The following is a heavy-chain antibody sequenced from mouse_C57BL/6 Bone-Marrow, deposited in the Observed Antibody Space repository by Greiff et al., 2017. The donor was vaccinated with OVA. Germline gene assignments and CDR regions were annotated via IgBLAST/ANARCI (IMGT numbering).Heavy chain of an antibody. CDR1: GFTFSDYG. CDR2: ISSGSSTI. CDR3: ARRDDITRVVAWDFDV. V-gene: IGHV5-17*01. Sequence: EVKLMESGGGLVKPGGSLKLSCAASGFTFSDYGMHWVRQAPEKGLEWVAYISSGSSTIYYADTVKGRFTISRDNAKNTLFLQMNSLMSEDTARYYCARRDDITRVVAWDFDVWGTGTTGTVSS. D-gene: IGHD1-1*01. J-gene: IGHJ1*03.